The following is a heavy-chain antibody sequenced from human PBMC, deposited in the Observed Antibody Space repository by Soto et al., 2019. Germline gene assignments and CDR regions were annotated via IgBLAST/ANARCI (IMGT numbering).Heavy chain of an antibody. CDR1: GYTFTGYY. Sequence: ASVKVSCKASGYTFTGYYMHWVRQAPGQGLEWMGWINPNSGGTNYAQKFQGRVTMTRDTSISTAYMELSRLRSDDTAVCYCAPLDYYDSSGYYYSIYAFDIWGQGTMVTVSS. CDR2: INPNSGGT. D-gene: IGHD3-22*01. CDR3: APLDYYDSSGYYYSIYAFDI. V-gene: IGHV1-2*02. J-gene: IGHJ3*02.